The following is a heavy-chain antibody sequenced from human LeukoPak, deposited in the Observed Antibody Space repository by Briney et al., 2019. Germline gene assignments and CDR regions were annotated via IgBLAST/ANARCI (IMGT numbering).Heavy chain of an antibody. CDR2: INHSGST. D-gene: IGHD6-19*01. CDR3: ARARLAVARGRFDP. CDR1: GGSFSGYY. Sequence: SETLSLTCAVYGGSFSGYYWSWIRQPPGKGLEWIGEINHSGSTNYNPSLKSRVTISVDTSKNQFSLKLSSVTAADTAVYYCARARLAVARGRFDPWGQGVLVTVSS. V-gene: IGHV4-34*01. J-gene: IGHJ5*02.